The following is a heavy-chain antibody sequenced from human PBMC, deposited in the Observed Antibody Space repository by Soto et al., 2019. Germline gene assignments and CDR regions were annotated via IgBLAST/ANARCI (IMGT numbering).Heavy chain of an antibody. CDR3: AMFAYWNYVDACDI. Sequence: SQTLSLTCAISGDSVSSNSAAWNWIRQSPSRGLEWLGRTYSRSKWYNDYAVSVKSRITINPDTSKNQFCLQLNSVTPEDTAVYNCAMFAYWNYVDACDIWGQGTMITVSS. D-gene: IGHD1-7*01. J-gene: IGHJ3*02. CDR2: TYSRSKWYN. CDR1: GDSVSSNSAA. V-gene: IGHV6-1*01.